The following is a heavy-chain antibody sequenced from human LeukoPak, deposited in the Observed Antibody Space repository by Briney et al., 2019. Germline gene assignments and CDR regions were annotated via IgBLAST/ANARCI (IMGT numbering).Heavy chain of an antibody. CDR1: GFTFSNYW. CDR2: IYSGGST. V-gene: IGHV3-53*01. CDR3: ARGSRWLPFDY. Sequence: QTGGSLRLSCAASGFTFSNYWMSWVRQAPGKGLEWVSVIYSGGSTYYADSVKGRFTISRDNSKNTLYLQMNSLRAEDTAVYYCARGSRWLPFDYWGQGTLVTVSS. J-gene: IGHJ4*02. D-gene: IGHD6-13*01.